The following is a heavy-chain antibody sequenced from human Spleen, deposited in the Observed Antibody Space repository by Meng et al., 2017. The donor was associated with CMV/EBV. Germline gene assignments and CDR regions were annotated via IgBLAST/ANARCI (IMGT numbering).Heavy chain of an antibody. J-gene: IGHJ5*02. CDR1: GDSVTSSNW. V-gene: IGHV4-4*02. CDR3: ARGRGPNWFDP. CDR2: INHSGST. Sequence: SETLFLTCTVSGDSVTSSNWWTWVRQPPGKGLEWIGEINHSGSTNYNPSLKSRVTISVDTSKNQFSLKLSSVTAADTAVYYCARGRGPNWFDPWGQGTLVTVSS. D-gene: IGHD3-10*01.